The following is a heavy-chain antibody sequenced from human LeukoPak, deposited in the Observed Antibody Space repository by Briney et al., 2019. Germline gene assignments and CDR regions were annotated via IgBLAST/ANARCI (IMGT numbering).Heavy chain of an antibody. CDR3: ARDREWELMYYFDY. CDR2: ISYDGSNK. D-gene: IGHD1-26*01. CDR1: GFTFSSYA. J-gene: IGHJ4*02. Sequence: GGSLRLSCAASGFTFSSYAMHWVRQAPGKGLEWVAVISYDGSNKYYADSVKGRFTISRDNSENTLYLQMNSLRAEDTAVYYCARDREWELMYYFDYWGQGTLVTVSS. V-gene: IGHV3-30-3*01.